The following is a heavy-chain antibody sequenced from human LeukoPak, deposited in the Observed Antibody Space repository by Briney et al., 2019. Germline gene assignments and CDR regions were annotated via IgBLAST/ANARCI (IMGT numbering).Heavy chain of an antibody. Sequence: GGSLRLSCAASGFTVNSNYMSWVRQAPGKGLERVSIIYKDGRTYYADSVKGRFTISRDNSKNTLYLQMNSLRAEDTAVYYCAKVSYSSGWYFDYWGQGTLVTVSS. D-gene: IGHD6-19*01. J-gene: IGHJ4*02. V-gene: IGHV3-53*01. CDR2: IYKDGRT. CDR1: GFTVNSNY. CDR3: AKVSYSSGWYFDY.